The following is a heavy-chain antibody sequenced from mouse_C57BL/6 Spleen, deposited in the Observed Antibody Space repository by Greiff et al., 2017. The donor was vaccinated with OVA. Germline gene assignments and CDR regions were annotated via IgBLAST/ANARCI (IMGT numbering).Heavy chain of an antibody. CDR2: IYPANGNT. Sequence: VQPQQSVAELVRPGASVKLSRTASGFNIQNTYMPWVKQRPEPGLEWIGRIYPANGNTKYASKFQGKATITADTSSNTAYLQLSSLTSEDTAIYYCARYGSSYWYFDVWGTGTTVTVSS. V-gene: IGHV14-3*01. D-gene: IGHD1-1*01. CDR3: ARYGSSYWYFDV. CDR1: GFNIQNTY. J-gene: IGHJ1*03.